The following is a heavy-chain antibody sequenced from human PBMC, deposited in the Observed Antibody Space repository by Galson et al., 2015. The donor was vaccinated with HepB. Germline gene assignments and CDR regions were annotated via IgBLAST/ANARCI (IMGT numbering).Heavy chain of an antibody. Sequence: SLRLSCAASGFTFTSYAMSWGRQAPGKGLGWVSSISGGAEITYYAGSVKGRFSISRDHSRNIVYLQLNSLSVEDTAVYSSAKVAILGATPHYFDYLGQGTLVTVSS. CDR2: ISGGAEIT. V-gene: IGHV3-23*01. D-gene: IGHD2-21*01. CDR1: GFTFTSYA. CDR3: AKVAILGATPHYFDY. J-gene: IGHJ4*02.